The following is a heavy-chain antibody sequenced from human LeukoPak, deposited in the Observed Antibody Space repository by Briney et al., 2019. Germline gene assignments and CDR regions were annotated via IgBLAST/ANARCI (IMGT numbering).Heavy chain of an antibody. CDR2: INPNSGGT. CDR1: GYTFTGYY. Sequence: GASVKVSCKASGYTFTGYYMHWVRQAPGQGLEWMGWINPNSGGTNYAQKFQGRVTMTRDTSTSTAYMELSRLRADDTAVYYCARAGGWLQAPFDYWGQGTLVTVSS. V-gene: IGHV1-2*02. CDR3: ARAGGWLQAPFDY. J-gene: IGHJ4*02. D-gene: IGHD5-24*01.